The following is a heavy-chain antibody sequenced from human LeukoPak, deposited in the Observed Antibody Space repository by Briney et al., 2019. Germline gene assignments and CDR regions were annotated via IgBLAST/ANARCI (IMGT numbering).Heavy chain of an antibody. Sequence: ASETLSLTCTVSGGSISSSSYYWGWIRQPPGKGLEWIGSIYYSGSTNYNPSLKSRVTISVDTSKNQFSLKLSSVTAADTAVYYCARARNFRWSPYYFDYWGQGTLVTVSS. J-gene: IGHJ4*02. D-gene: IGHD1-14*01. V-gene: IGHV4-39*07. CDR1: GGSISSSSYY. CDR2: IYYSGST. CDR3: ARARNFRWSPYYFDY.